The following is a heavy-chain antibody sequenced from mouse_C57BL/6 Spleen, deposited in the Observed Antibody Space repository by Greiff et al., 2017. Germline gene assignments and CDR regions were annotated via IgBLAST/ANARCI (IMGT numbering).Heavy chain of an antibody. CDR3: AKHGSNYGWFAY. V-gene: IGHV2-9*01. CDR1: GFSLTSYG. J-gene: IGHJ3*01. Sequence: QVQLQESGPGLVAPSPCLSITCTVSGFSLTSYGVDWVRQPPGQGLEWLGVIWGGGSTNYDSALISRLSISKDNSKRQVFLKMNILQTDDTAMYYGAKHGSNYGWFAYWGQGTLVTVSA. CDR2: IWGGGST. D-gene: IGHD2-5*01.